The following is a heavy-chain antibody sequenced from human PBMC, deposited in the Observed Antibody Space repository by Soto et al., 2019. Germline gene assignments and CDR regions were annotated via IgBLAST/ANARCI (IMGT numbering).Heavy chain of an antibody. CDR2: IIPLFGTA. CDR3: ARSWSYNWNYGYYYYYGMDV. D-gene: IGHD1-7*01. CDR1: GGTFSSYA. Sequence: SVKVSCKASGGTFSSYAISSVRQAPGQGLEWMGGIIPLFGTANYAQKFQGRVTITADESTGTAYMELSSLRSEDTAVYYCARSWSYNWNYGYYYYYGMDVWGQGTTVTVSS. J-gene: IGHJ6*02. V-gene: IGHV1-69*13.